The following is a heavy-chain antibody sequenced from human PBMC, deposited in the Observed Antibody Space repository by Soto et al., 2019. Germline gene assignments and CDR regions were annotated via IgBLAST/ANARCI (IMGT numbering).Heavy chain of an antibody. Sequence: QVQLVQSGAEVKKPGASVKVSCKASGYTFTSYYMHWVQQAPGQGLEWMGIINPSGGSTSYAQKFQGRVTMTRDTSTSTVYMELSSLRSEDTAVYYCARRAPMPGRQHYGMDVWGQGTTVTVSS. CDR3: ARRAPMPGRQHYGMDV. J-gene: IGHJ6*02. V-gene: IGHV1-46*01. D-gene: IGHD2-2*01. CDR2: INPSGGST. CDR1: GYTFTSYY.